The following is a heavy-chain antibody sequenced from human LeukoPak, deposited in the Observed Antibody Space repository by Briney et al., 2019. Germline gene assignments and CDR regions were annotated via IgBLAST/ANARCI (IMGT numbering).Heavy chain of an antibody. V-gene: IGHV3-23*01. Sequence: GGSLRLSCADSGFTFSSYAMSWVRQAPGKGLEWVSAISGSGGSTYYADSVKGRFTISRDNSKNTLYLQMNSLRAEDTAVYYCAKDRRQLLGSYWGQGTLVTVSS. CDR1: GFTFSSYA. J-gene: IGHJ4*02. CDR3: AKDRRQLLGSY. CDR2: ISGSGGST. D-gene: IGHD2-2*01.